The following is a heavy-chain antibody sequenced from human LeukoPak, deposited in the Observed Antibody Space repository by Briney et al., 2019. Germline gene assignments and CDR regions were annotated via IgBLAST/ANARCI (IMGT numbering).Heavy chain of an antibody. V-gene: IGHV4-4*07. D-gene: IGHD2-2*01. Sequence: SETLSLTCTVSGGSISRYYWSWIRQPAAKGLEGIGRIYTSGSTNYNPSLKSRVTMSVDTSKNQFSLKLSSVTAADTAVYYCASSPGYCSSTSCYERPYYYYYMDVWGKGTTVTVSS. CDR2: IYTSGST. CDR1: GGSISRYY. J-gene: IGHJ6*03. CDR3: ASSPGYCSSTSCYERPYYYYYMDV.